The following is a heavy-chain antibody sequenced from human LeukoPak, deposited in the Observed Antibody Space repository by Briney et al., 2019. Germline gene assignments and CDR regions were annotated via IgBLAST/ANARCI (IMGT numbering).Heavy chain of an antibody. D-gene: IGHD1-26*01. CDR1: GGSISSSSYY. CDR3: ARGRHSAFDI. Sequence: PSETLSLTCTVSGGSISSSSYYWGWIRQPPGKGLEWIGSIYYSGSTYYNPSLKSRVTISVDTSKNQFSLKLSSVTAADTAVYYCARGRHSAFDIWGQGTVVAVSS. V-gene: IGHV4-39*01. CDR2: IYYSGST. J-gene: IGHJ3*02.